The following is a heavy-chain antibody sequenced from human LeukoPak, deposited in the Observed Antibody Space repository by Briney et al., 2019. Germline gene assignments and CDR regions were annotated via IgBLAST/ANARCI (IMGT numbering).Heavy chain of an antibody. CDR1: GYSFTDYY. CDR2: INPKSGDT. Sequence: GASVKVSCKPSGYSFTDYYINWVRQAPGQGLEWMGRINPKSGDTDYSRRFRGRVTMTRDTSISTVNMELSRLMSDDTAVYYCATGRITVFGAIIPAVDSWGQGTLIVVSS. CDR3: ATGRITVFGAIIPAVDS. J-gene: IGHJ4*02. V-gene: IGHV1-2*02. D-gene: IGHD3-3*01.